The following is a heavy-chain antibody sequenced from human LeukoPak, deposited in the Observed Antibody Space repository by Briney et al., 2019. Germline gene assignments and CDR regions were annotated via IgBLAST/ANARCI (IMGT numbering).Heavy chain of an antibody. V-gene: IGHV4-59*08. CDR1: GGSISSYY. CDR3: ARIHSSSWNVDYYYGMDV. CDR2: IYYSGST. D-gene: IGHD6-13*01. J-gene: IGHJ6*02. Sequence: PSETLSLTCTVSGGSISSYYWSWIRQPPGKGLEWIGYIYYSGSTNYNPSLKSRVTISVDTSKNQFSLKLSSVTAADTAVYYCARIHSSSWNVDYYYGMDVWGQGTTVTVSS.